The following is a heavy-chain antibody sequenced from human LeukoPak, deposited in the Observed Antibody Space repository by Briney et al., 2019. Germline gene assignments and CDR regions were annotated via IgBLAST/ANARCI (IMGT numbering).Heavy chain of an antibody. Sequence: GGSLRLSCAASGFNVRSNYMNWFRQAPGKWLEWVSIIYADGRTYYADSVRGRFAIPRDSSKNTVYLQLNSLGAEDTAVFYCARVRGDYYYGMDVWGQGTTVTVSS. CDR1: GFNVRSNY. V-gene: IGHV3-66*01. CDR3: ARVRGDYYYGMDV. J-gene: IGHJ6*02. CDR2: IYADGRT.